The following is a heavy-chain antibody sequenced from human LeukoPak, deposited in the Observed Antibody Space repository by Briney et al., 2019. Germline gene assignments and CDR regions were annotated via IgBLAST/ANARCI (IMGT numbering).Heavy chain of an antibody. V-gene: IGHV3-33*05. CDR1: GFIFSHYG. CDR3: ARELSQIVWGGLDY. J-gene: IGHJ4*02. D-gene: IGHD2-21*01. CDR2: IQNDASTR. Sequence: GGSLRLSCTAAGFIFSHYGMHWVRQAPGKGLEWVAVIQNDASTRNYVDSVKGRFAISRDNSENTVFLQMDSLRVEDTAVYYCARELSQIVWGGLDYGGQGTLVSVSS.